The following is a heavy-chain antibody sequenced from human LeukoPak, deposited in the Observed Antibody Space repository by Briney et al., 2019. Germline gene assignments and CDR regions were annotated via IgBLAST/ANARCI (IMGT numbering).Heavy chain of an antibody. D-gene: IGHD3-3*02. Sequence: SQTLSLTCTVSGGSISSGGYYWSWIRQHPGKGLEWIGYIYYSGSTYYNPSLKSRVTISVDTSKNQCSLKLSSVTAADTAVYYCARVGSSFRGNWFDPWGQGTLVTVSS. CDR2: IYYSGST. J-gene: IGHJ5*02. CDR3: ARVGSSFRGNWFDP. V-gene: IGHV4-31*03. CDR1: GGSISSGGYY.